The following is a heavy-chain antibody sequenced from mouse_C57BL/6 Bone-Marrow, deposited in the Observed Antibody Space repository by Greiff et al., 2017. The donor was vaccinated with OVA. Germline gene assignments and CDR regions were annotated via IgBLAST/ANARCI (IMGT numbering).Heavy chain of an antibody. D-gene: IGHD1-1*01. Sequence: QVQLQQPGAELVKPGASVKLSCKASGYTFTSYWMHWVKQRPGQGLEWIGMIHPNSGSTNYNEKFKSKATLTVDKSSSTAYMQLSSLTSEDSAVYYCARNYDGSSLAMDYWGQGTSVTVSS. V-gene: IGHV1-64*01. CDR3: ARNYDGSSLAMDY. CDR1: GYTFTSYW. CDR2: IHPNSGST. J-gene: IGHJ4*01.